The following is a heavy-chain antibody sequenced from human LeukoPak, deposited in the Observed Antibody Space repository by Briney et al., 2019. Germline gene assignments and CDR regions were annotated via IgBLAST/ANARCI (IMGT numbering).Heavy chain of an antibody. D-gene: IGHD4-23*01. V-gene: IGHV1-69*04. Sequence: ASVKVSCKASGGTFSSYAISWVRQAPGQGLEWMGRIIPILGIANYAQMFQGRVTITADKSTSTAYMELSSLRSEDTAVYYCARDDYGGNWDHWGQGTLVTVSS. CDR2: IIPILGIA. CDR3: ARDDYGGNWDH. CDR1: GGTFSSYA. J-gene: IGHJ4*02.